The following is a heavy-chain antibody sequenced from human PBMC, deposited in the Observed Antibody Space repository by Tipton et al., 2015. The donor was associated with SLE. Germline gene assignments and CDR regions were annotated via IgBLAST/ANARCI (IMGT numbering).Heavy chain of an antibody. J-gene: IGHJ4*02. CDR1: GGSISSYY. Sequence: GLVKPSETLSLICTVSGGSISSYYWSWIRQPPGKGLEWIGYIYYSGSTNYNPSLKSRVTISVDTSKNQFSLKLSSVTAADTAVYYCARTIRRNYYDSSGYFDYWGQGTLVTVSS. CDR2: IYYSGST. D-gene: IGHD3-22*01. V-gene: IGHV4-59*01. CDR3: ARTIRRNYYDSSGYFDY.